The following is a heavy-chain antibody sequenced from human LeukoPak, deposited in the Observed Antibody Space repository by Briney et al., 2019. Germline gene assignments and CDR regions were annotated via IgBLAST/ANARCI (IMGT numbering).Heavy chain of an antibody. Sequence: GGSLRLSCAASGFTFSSYAMHWVRQAPGKGLEWVAVISYDGSNKYYADSVKGRFTISRDNSKNTLYLQMNSLRAEDTAVYYCAREPRITIFGVANDYWGQGTLVTVSS. J-gene: IGHJ4*02. CDR2: ISYDGSNK. CDR1: GFTFSSYA. CDR3: AREPRITIFGVANDY. D-gene: IGHD3-3*01. V-gene: IGHV3-30-3*01.